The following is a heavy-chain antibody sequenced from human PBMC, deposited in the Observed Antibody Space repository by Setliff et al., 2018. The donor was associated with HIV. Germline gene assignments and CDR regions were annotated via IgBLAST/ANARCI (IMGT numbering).Heavy chain of an antibody. J-gene: IGHJ5*02. CDR1: GYTFTSYA. V-gene: IGHV1-3*01. D-gene: IGHD3-10*01. CDR2: INAGNGNT. CDR3: ARVGGYVLLWFGESERFDP. Sequence: ASVKVSCKASGYTFTSYAMHWVRQAPGQRLEWMGWINAGNGNTKYSQKFQGRVTITRDTSASTAYMELRSLRSDDTAVYYCARVGGYVLLWFGESERFDPWGQGTLVTVSS.